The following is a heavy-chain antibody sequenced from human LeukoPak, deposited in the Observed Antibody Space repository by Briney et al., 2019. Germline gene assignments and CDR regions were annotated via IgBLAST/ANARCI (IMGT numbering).Heavy chain of an antibody. CDR2: IYYSGST. Sequence: SPSETLSLTCTVSGGSISSSSYYWGWIRQRPGKGLEWIGSIYYSGSTYYNPSLKSRVTISVDTSKNQFSLKLSSVTAADTAVYYCARRAALAGTGGYYFDYWGQGTLVTVSS. V-gene: IGHV4-39*01. CDR1: GGSISSSSYY. CDR3: ARRAALAGTGGYYFDY. D-gene: IGHD6-13*01. J-gene: IGHJ4*02.